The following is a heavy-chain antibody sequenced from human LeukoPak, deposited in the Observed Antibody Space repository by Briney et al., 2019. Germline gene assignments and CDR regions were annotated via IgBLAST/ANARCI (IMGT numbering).Heavy chain of an antibody. J-gene: IGHJ4*02. D-gene: IGHD3-9*01. Sequence: GGSLRLSCAASGFTFSSYEMNWVRQAPGKGLEWVSYISRSGTTIYYADSVKGRFTISRDNAKNSLYLQMNSLRAEDTAVYYCAKDLGVRYFDWLIPGSDYWGQGTLVTVSS. CDR3: AKDLGVRYFDWLIPGSDY. V-gene: IGHV3-48*03. CDR1: GFTFSSYE. CDR2: ISRSGTTI.